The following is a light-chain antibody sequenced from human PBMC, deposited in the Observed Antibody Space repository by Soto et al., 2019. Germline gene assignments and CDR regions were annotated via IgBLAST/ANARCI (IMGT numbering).Light chain of an antibody. CDR2: DVS. J-gene: IGLJ2*01. Sequence: QSALTQPASVSGSPGQSITISCTGTSSDVGCYNYVSWYQQHPGKAPKLLIYDVSNRPSGVSNRFSGSKSANTASLTISGLQAEDEADYYCSSYTSTSVVFGGGTKLTVL. V-gene: IGLV2-14*01. CDR3: SSYTSTSVV. CDR1: SSDVGCYNY.